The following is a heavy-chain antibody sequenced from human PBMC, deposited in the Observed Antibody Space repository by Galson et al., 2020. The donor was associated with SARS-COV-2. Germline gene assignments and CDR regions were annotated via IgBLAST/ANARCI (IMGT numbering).Heavy chain of an antibody. CDR3: ARLTYYYDSRGYCGGYYFDS. CDR2: IYWNDNK. CDR1: GFSLSTSGVG. D-gene: IGHD3-22*01. V-gene: IGHV2-5*01. J-gene: IGHJ4*02. Sequence: ESGPTLVKPTQTLTLTCTFSGFSLSTSGVGVGWIRQPPGKALEWLTLIYWNDNKRYSPSLKSRLTITKDTSKNQVVLTMTNVDPVDTATYYCARLTYYYDSRGYCGGYYFDSWGQGTLVTVS.